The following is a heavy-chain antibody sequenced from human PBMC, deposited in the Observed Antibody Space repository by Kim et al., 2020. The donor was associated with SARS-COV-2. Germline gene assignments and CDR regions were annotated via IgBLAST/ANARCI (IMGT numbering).Heavy chain of an antibody. CDR2: IRSKANSYAT. V-gene: IGHV3-73*01. Sequence: GGSLKLSCAASGFTFSGSAMHWVRQASGKGLEWVGRIRSKANSYATAYAASVKGRFTISRDDSKNTAYLQMNSLKTEDTAVYYCTRLPGGYYGSGSYYSTPRYYYYGMDVWGQGTTVTVSS. D-gene: IGHD3-10*01. J-gene: IGHJ6*02. CDR1: GFTFSGSA. CDR3: TRLPGGYYGSGSYYSTPRYYYYGMDV.